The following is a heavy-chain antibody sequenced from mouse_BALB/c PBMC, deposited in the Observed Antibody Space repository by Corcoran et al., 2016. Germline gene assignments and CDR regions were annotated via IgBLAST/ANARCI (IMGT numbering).Heavy chain of an antibody. CDR3: ARSNLITTVVNWYFDV. Sequence: EVLLQQSGPELVKPGASVKIPCKASGYTFTDYNMDWVKQSHGKSLEWIGDINPNNGGTIYNQKFKGKATLTVDKSSSTAYMELRSLTSEDTAVYYCARSNLITTVVNWYFDVWGAGTTVTVSS. D-gene: IGHD1-1*01. CDR2: INPNNGGT. J-gene: IGHJ1*01. CDR1: GYTFTDYN. V-gene: IGHV1-18*01.